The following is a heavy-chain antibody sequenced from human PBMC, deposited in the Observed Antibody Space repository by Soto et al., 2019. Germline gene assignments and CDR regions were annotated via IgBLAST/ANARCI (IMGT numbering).Heavy chain of an antibody. J-gene: IGHJ6*02. CDR1: GYTFTSYA. Sequence: QVQLVQSGAEVKKPGASVKVSCKASGYTFTSYAMHWVRQAPGQRLEWMGWINAGNGNTKYSQKFQGRVTITRDTSASTASMELSSLRSEDTAVYYCARVSGSSSGWYYYYYGMDVWGQGTTVTVSS. CDR3: ARVSGSSSGWYYYYYGMDV. D-gene: IGHD6-19*01. CDR2: INAGNGNT. V-gene: IGHV1-3*01.